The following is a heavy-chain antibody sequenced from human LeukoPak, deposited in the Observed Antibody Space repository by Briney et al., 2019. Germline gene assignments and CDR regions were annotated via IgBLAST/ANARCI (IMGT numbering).Heavy chain of an antibody. V-gene: IGHV1-2*02. CDR3: ARIGCSSTSCPSHYYYYMDV. J-gene: IGHJ6*03. Sequence: ASLKVSCKASGFTFTGYYLHWVRQAPGQGLEWMGWINPNSGVTAYAQKFQGRVTMTRDTSIGTAYMELSRLRSDDTAVYYCARIGCSSTSCPSHYYYYMDVWGKGTTVTVSS. CDR1: GFTFTGYY. D-gene: IGHD2-2*01. CDR2: INPNSGVT.